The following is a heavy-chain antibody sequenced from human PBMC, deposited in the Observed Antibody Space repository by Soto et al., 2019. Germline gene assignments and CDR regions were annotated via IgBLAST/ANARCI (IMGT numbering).Heavy chain of an antibody. J-gene: IGHJ4*02. V-gene: IGHV3-23*01. CDR1: GFTFSSYA. CDR2: ISGSGGST. D-gene: IGHD3-22*01. Sequence: PGGSLRLSCAASGFTFSSYAMSWVRQAPGKGLEWVSAISGSGGSTYYADSVKGRFTISRDNSKNTLYLQMNSLSAEDTAVYYCAKVCPPYYYDSSGYSYYFDYWGQGTLVTVSS. CDR3: AKVCPPYYYDSSGYSYYFDY.